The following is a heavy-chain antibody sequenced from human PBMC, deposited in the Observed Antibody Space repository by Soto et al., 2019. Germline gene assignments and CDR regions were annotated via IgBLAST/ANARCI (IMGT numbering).Heavy chain of an antibody. CDR1: GFTFSSYA. D-gene: IGHD2-2*01. V-gene: IGHV3-23*01. Sequence: EVQLLESGGGLVQPGGSLRLSCAASGFTFSSYAMSWVRQAPGKGLEWVSVISGSGGSTYYADSVKGRFTISRDNSKNTLYLQMHSLIAEHTAVYYCAKWSIVVVPAAGDFDYWGQGTLVTVSS. CDR3: AKWSIVVVPAAGDFDY. CDR2: ISGSGGST. J-gene: IGHJ4*02.